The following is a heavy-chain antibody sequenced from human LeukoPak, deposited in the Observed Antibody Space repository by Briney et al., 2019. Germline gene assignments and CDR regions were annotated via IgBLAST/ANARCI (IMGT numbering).Heavy chain of an antibody. Sequence: PGGSLRLSCAASGFTFSSHAMSWVRQAPGKGLEWVSTISGSGGSTYDADSVKGRFTISRDNSKNTLYLQMNSLRTEDTALYHCAKGLEYSSSRGAFDIWGQGTMVTVSS. CDR1: GFTFSSHA. V-gene: IGHV3-23*01. CDR2: ISGSGGST. D-gene: IGHD6-6*01. CDR3: AKGLEYSSSRGAFDI. J-gene: IGHJ3*02.